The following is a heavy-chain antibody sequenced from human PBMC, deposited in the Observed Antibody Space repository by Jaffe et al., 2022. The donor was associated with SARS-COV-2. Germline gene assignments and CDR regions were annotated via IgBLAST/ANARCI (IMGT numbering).Heavy chain of an antibody. J-gene: IGHJ5*02. CDR1: GYTFTGYY. Sequence: QVQLVQSGAEVKKPGASVKVSCKASGYTFTGYYMHWVRQAPGQGLEWMGWINPNSGGTNYAQKFQGRVTMTRDTSISTAYMELSRLRSDDTAVYYCARATGDDYGPMGGFDPWGQGTLVTVSS. CDR3: ARATGDDYGPMGGFDP. V-gene: IGHV1-2*02. CDR2: INPNSGGT. D-gene: IGHD4-17*01.